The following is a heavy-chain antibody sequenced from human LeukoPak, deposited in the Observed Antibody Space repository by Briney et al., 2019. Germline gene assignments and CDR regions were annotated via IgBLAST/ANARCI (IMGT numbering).Heavy chain of an antibody. D-gene: IGHD2-2*01. J-gene: IGHJ4*02. V-gene: IGHV3-74*01. Sequence: SGGSLRLSCAASGFTFSSYWMHWVRQAPGKGLVWVSRINSDGSSTSYADFVKGRFTISRDNAKNTLYLQMNSLRAEDTAVYYCARGSGPIVVVPAANDYWGQGTLVTVSS. CDR1: GFTFSSYW. CDR3: ARGSGPIVVVPAANDY. CDR2: INSDGSST.